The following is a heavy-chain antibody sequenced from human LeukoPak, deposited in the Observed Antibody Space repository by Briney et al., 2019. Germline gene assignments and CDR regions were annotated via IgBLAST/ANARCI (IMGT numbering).Heavy chain of an antibody. CDR2: INPSGGST. V-gene: IGHV1-46*01. CDR1: GYTFTNYY. J-gene: IGHJ4*02. D-gene: IGHD2-2*01. CDR3: ARHPSPQLHHFDY. Sequence: GASVKVSCKASGYTFTNYYMHWVRQAPGQGLEWMGIINPSGGSTNYAQKFQGRVTMTRDTSTSTLYMELSSLTSEDTAVYYCARHPSPQLHHFDYWGQGTLVTVSS.